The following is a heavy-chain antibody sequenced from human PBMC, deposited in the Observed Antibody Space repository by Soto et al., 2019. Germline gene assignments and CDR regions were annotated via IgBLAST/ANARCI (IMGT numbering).Heavy chain of an antibody. CDR1: GDSFNTYW. J-gene: IGHJ6*02. CDR3: ARQGRDGHNQGYGMDV. V-gene: IGHV5-51*01. Sequence: PGESLKISCKCSGDSFNTYWIAWVRQIPGKGLEWMGITHPGDSETRYSPSFEGQVTISADKSISTAYLQWSSLKASDTAMYYCARQGRDGHNQGYGMDVWGQGTTVTVS. CDR2: THPGDSET.